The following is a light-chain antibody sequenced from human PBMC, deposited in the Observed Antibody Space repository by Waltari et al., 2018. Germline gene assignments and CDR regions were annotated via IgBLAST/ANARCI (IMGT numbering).Light chain of an antibody. J-gene: IGKJ1*01. CDR1: QSLLHSNGNNY. CDR2: FGS. Sequence: DIVVTQSPLALPVTPGEPASISSRSSQSLLHSNGNNYFDWYLQKPGQSPQLLISFGSNRATWVPDRFSGSGSGTDFTLKISRVEAEDIWVYYCMQSLQALWTFGQGTKVEIK. CDR3: MQSLQALWT. V-gene: IGKV2-28*01.